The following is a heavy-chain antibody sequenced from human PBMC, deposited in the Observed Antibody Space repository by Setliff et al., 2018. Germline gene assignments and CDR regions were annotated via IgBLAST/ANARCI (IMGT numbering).Heavy chain of an antibody. D-gene: IGHD1-1*01. Sequence: SETLSLTCTVSGGSVNSHYWSWIRQPPGKGLEWIGEIYHDGNDKYTPSVHYSPSLKSRVTISIDKSNNQSSLKLTSMTAADTAVYYCAKGGGRYHSDSWGQGILVTSPQ. CDR1: GGSVNSHY. J-gene: IGHJ4*02. CDR2: IYHDGND. V-gene: IGHV4-59*02. CDR3: AKGGGRYHSDS.